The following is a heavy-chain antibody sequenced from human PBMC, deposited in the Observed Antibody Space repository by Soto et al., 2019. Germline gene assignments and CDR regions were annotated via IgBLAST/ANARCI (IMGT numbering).Heavy chain of an antibody. V-gene: IGHV4-34*01. J-gene: IGHJ6*02. CDR3: ASHLSSWVGYYYFYGIDV. CDR1: GGCFSGYY. Sequence: ASETLSFTCAFYGGCFSGYYWSWIRQHPGRALEWIGEINHSGSTNYNPSLNSRVTISVDNANNSLYLQMNSLRAEDTAVYFCASHLSSWVGYYYFYGIDVWGQGTTVTVSS. CDR2: INHSGST. D-gene: IGHD6-13*01.